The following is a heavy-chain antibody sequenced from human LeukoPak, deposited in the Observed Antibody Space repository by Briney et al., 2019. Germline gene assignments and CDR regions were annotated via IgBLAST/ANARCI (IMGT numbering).Heavy chain of an antibody. CDR3: ARDSRRYYDSSGCCLYFDY. J-gene: IGHJ4*02. CDR1: GGSISSSSYY. D-gene: IGHD3-22*01. CDR2: IYYSGST. V-gene: IGHV4-39*07. Sequence: SETLSLTCTVSGGSISSSSYYWGWIRQPPGKGLEWIGSIYYSGSTYYNPSLKSRVTISVDTSKNQFSLKLSSVTAADTAVYYCARDSRRYYDSSGCCLYFDYWGQGTLVTVSS.